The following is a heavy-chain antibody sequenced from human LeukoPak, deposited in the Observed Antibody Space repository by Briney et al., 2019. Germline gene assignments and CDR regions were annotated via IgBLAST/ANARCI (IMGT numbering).Heavy chain of an antibody. Sequence: PGRSLGLSCAASGFTFSSYGMHWVRQAPGKGLEWVAVIWYDGSNKYYADSVKGRFTISRDNSKNTLYLQMNSLRAEDTAVYYCAKPVYSSGWYIDYWGQGTLVTVSS. CDR3: AKPVYSSGWYIDY. J-gene: IGHJ4*02. CDR2: IWYDGSNK. CDR1: GFTFSSYG. D-gene: IGHD6-19*01. V-gene: IGHV3-33*06.